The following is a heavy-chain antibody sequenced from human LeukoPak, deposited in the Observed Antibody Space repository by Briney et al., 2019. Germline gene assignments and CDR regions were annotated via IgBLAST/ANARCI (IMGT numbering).Heavy chain of an antibody. V-gene: IGHV1-18*01. Sequence: ASVKVSCKASGYTFTTYGISWVRQAPGQGLEWMGWISPYNGDTNYAQNLQDRVAMTTDTSTSTAYMELRSLRSEGTAVYYCARALDWNYPNVYFDYWGQGTLVTVSS. J-gene: IGHJ4*02. CDR3: ARALDWNYPNVYFDY. CDR2: ISPYNGDT. D-gene: IGHD1-7*01. CDR1: GYTFTTYG.